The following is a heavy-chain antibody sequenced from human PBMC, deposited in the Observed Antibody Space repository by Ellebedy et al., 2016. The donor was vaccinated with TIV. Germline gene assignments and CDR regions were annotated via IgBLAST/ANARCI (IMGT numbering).Heavy chain of an antibody. CDR2: IGSRSGIF. D-gene: IGHD3-10*01. Sequence: GESLKISCAASGCTVSSTYMSWVRQAPGKGLDWISYIGSRSGIFRYADSVKGRFTISRDNAKNSLYLQVDSLRDEDTAVYYCARGGGSGTYYSFDYWGRGTLVTVSS. V-gene: IGHV3-48*02. J-gene: IGHJ4*02. CDR1: GCTVSSTY. CDR3: ARGGGSGTYYSFDY.